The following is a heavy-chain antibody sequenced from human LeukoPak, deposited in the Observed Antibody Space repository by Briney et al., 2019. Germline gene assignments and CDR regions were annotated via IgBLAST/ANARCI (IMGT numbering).Heavy chain of an antibody. CDR3: AKGHGSSWYAYFDY. D-gene: IGHD6-13*01. J-gene: IGHJ4*02. CDR2: ISWSSGSI. Sequence: GGSLRLSCAASGFTFDDYAMHWVRQAPGKGLEWVSGISWSSGSIGYADSVKGRFTISRDNAKNSLYLQMNSLRAEDTALYYCAKGHGSSWYAYFDYWGQGTLVTVSS. V-gene: IGHV3-9*01. CDR1: GFTFDDYA.